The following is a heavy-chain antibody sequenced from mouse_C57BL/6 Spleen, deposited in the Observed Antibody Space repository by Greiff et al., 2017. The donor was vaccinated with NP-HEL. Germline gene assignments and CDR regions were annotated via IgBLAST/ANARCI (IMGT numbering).Heavy chain of an antibody. Sequence: VQLQQSGTVLARPGASVKMSCKTSGYTFTSYWMHWVKQRPGQGLEWIGAIYPGNSDTSYNQKFKGKAKLTAVTSASTAYMELSSLTNEDSAVYYCTREGFINYGSSPAWFAYWGQGTLVTVSA. J-gene: IGHJ3*01. V-gene: IGHV1-5*01. CDR3: TREGFINYGSSPAWFAY. D-gene: IGHD1-1*01. CDR2: IYPGNSDT. CDR1: GYTFTSYW.